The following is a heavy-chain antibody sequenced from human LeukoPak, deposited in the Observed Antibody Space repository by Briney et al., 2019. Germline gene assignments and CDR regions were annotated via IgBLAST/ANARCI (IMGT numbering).Heavy chain of an antibody. Sequence: GGSLRLSCAASGFTFSSYSMNWVRQAPGKGLEWVSSISSSSTYIYYADSVKGRFTISRDNAKNSLFLQLNSLRAEDTAVYYCARGLYSSSWYDFDYWGQGSLVTVSS. CDR1: GFTFSSYS. CDR2: ISSSSTYI. J-gene: IGHJ4*02. CDR3: ARGLYSSSWYDFDY. D-gene: IGHD6-13*01. V-gene: IGHV3-21*01.